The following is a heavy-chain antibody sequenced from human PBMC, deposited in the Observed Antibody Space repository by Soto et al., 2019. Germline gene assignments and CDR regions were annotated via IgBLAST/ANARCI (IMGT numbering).Heavy chain of an antibody. V-gene: IGHV4-61*08. CDR2: IYYSGST. Sequence: PSETLSLTCTVSGGSISSGDYYWSWIRQPPGKGLEWIGYIYYSGSTNYNPSLKSRVTISVDTSKNQFSLKLTSVIAADTAVYYCARGPGGSSWSDYWGQGTLVTVSS. CDR3: ARGPGGSSWSDY. D-gene: IGHD6-13*01. CDR1: GGSISSGDYY. J-gene: IGHJ4*02.